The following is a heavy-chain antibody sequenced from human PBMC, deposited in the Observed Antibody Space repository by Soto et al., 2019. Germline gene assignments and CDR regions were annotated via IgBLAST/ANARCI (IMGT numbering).Heavy chain of an antibody. CDR3: THVFSVAHPYSYF. V-gene: IGHV3-15*07. CDR2: IKSQASGGTI. CDR1: GITFIYAW. Sequence: EVQLVESGGDLVKPGGSLRLSCAASGITFIYAWMDWVRQAPGKRLEWVGRIKSQASGGTIDYAAPVKGRFTISRDDSKNTVYLQMDSLKTADTALYYCTHVFSVAHPYSYFWGQGTLVTVSS. D-gene: IGHD3-9*01. J-gene: IGHJ4*02.